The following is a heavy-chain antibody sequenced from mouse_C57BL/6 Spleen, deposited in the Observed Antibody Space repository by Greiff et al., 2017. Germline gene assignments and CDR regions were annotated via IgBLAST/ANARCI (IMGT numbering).Heavy chain of an antibody. Sequence: QVQLKQSGAELVKPGASVKLSCKASGYTFTSYWLQWVKQRPGQGLEWIGELDPSDSYTNYTQKFKGKATLTVDTSSSTAYMQISSLTSEDSADYYCARGITTVAYWGQGTLVTVSA. D-gene: IGHD1-1*01. CDR2: LDPSDSYT. J-gene: IGHJ3*01. V-gene: IGHV1-50*01. CDR3: ARGITTVAY. CDR1: GYTFTSYW.